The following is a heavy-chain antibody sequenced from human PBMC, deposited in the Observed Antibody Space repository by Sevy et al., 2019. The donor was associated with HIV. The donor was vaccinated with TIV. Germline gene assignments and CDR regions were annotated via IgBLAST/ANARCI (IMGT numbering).Heavy chain of an antibody. J-gene: IGHJ5*02. CDR1: GFTFSSYW. D-gene: IGHD1-26*01. V-gene: IGHV3-74*01. CDR3: ARDRSGSYHVSDNWFDP. Sequence: GGSLRLSCAASGFTFSSYWMHWVRQVPGKGLVWVSRIKSDGSSTGYADSVKGRFTISRDNAKNTLYLQMNSLRAEDTAGYYCARDRSGSYHVSDNWFDPWGQGTLVTVSS. CDR2: IKSDGSST.